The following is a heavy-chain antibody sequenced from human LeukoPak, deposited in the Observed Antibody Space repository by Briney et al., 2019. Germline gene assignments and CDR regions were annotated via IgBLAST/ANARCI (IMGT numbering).Heavy chain of an antibody. J-gene: IGHJ4*02. CDR2: IYYSGST. CDR1: GFTFSSYA. CDR3: ARLISGSSIAGEY. D-gene: IGHD3-10*01. Sequence: GSLRLSCAASGFTFSSYAMSWIRQPPGKELEWIGGIYYSGSTYYNPSLNSRVTISVDTSKNQFSLKLSSVTAADTAVYYCARLISGSSIAGEYWGQGTLVTVSS. V-gene: IGHV4-59*05.